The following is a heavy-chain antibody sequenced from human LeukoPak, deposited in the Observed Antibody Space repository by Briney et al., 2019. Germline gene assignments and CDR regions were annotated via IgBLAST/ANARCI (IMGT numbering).Heavy chain of an antibody. CDR1: GFTFSSYW. V-gene: IGHV3-7*01. D-gene: IGHD6-13*01. CDR2: IKQDGSEK. J-gene: IGHJ4*02. Sequence: GGSLRLSCAASGFTFSSYWMSLVRQAPAKGLEWVANIKQDGSEKYYVDSVKGRFTISRDNAKNSLYLQMNSLRAEDTAVYYCVMYSRADYWGQGTLVTVSS. CDR3: VMYSRADY.